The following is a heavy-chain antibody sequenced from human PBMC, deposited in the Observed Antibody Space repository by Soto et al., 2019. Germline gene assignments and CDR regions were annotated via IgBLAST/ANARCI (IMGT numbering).Heavy chain of an antibody. V-gene: IGHV1-18*01. CDR1: GYTFTSYG. CDR3: ARDRALVTATPSLRY. J-gene: IGHJ4*02. D-gene: IGHD2-21*02. CDR2: ISAYNGNT. Sequence: ASVKVSCQASGYTFTSYGISWVRQAPGQGLEWMGWISAYNGNTNYAQKLQGRVTMTTDTSTSTAYMELRSLRSDDTAVYYCARDRALVTATPSLRYWGQGTLVTVSS.